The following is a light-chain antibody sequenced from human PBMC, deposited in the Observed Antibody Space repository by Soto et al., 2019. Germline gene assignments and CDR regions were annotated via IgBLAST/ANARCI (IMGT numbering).Light chain of an antibody. CDR1: SSDVGGYNY. Sequence: QSALTQPASVSGSPGQSITISCTGTSSDVGGYNYVSWYQQHPGKAPKLMIYEVSNRPSGVSNRFSGSKSGNTASLTISGLQAEDEADYYCSSYAGNTRVVFGGGTKLTVL. CDR3: SSYAGNTRVV. J-gene: IGLJ2*01. V-gene: IGLV2-14*01. CDR2: EVS.